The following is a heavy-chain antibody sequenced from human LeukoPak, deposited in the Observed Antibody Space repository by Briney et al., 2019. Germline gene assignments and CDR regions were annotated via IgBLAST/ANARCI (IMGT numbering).Heavy chain of an antibody. D-gene: IGHD1-26*01. V-gene: IGHV4-31*03. Sequence: SQTLSLTCTVSGRSITRGGYYWSWIRQHPGKGLEWIGYIYHSGSTYYSPSLKSRITISVDTSKNQFSLNLSSVTAADTAVYYCARVPMGASYYYMDVWGKGTTVTVSS. CDR1: GRSITRGGYY. CDR3: ARVPMGASYYYMDV. J-gene: IGHJ6*03. CDR2: IYHSGST.